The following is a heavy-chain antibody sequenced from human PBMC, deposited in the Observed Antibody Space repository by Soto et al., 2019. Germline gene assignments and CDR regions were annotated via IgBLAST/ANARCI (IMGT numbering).Heavy chain of an antibody. CDR1: GYTFTENQ. D-gene: IGHD1-26*01. CDR3: SRSYFRYFIRGSILP. J-gene: IGHJ5*02. CDR2: IDPKSGDT. Sequence: QVQLVQSGAEVKKPGASVKVSCTASGYTFTENQIHWLRRAPGQRLEWMGRIDPKSGDTHFAPTYAGRVPMTKDTFPNYGYMELARVTSDGTGIFFCSRSYFRYFIRGSILPWGQGTLVTVSS. V-gene: IGHV1-2*02.